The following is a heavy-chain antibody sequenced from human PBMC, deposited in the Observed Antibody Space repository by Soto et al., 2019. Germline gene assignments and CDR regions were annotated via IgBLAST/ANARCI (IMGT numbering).Heavy chain of an antibody. J-gene: IGHJ6*03. V-gene: IGHV3-48*01. CDR1: GFTFSSYS. D-gene: IGHD6-13*01. CDR3: ALQLVPYYYYYMDV. CDR2: ISSSSSTI. Sequence: GGSLRLSCAASGFTFSSYSMNWVRQAPGKGLEWVSYISSSSSTIYYADSVKGRFTISRDNAKNSLYLQMNSLRAEDTAVYYCALQLVPYYYYYMDVWGKGTTVTVSS.